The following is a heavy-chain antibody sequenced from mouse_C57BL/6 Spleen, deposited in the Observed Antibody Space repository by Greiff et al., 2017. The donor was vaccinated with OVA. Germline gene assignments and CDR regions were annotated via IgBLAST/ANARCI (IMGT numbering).Heavy chain of an antibody. CDR3: ARGITTVVDYYAMGY. Sequence: QVQLQQPGAELVRPGSSVKLSCKASGYTFTSYWMDWVKQRPGQGLEWIGNIYPSDSETHYNQKFKDKATLTVDKSSSTAYMQLSSLTSEDSAVYYCARGITTVVDYYAMGYWGQGTSVTVAS. J-gene: IGHJ4*01. CDR1: GYTFTSYW. V-gene: IGHV1-61*01. CDR2: IYPSDSET. D-gene: IGHD1-1*01.